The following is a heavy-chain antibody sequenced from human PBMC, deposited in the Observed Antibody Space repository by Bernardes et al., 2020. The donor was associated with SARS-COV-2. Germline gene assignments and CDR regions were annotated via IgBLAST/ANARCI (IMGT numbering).Heavy chain of an antibody. CDR2: ISAENGNT. V-gene: IGHV1-18*01. D-gene: IGHD3-3*01. Sequence: ASVKVSCKASGYTFSTSGISWVRQAPGQGLEWMGWISAENGNTDYAQKFQGRVTVTADTSTSTAYMELRSLRSDDTAVYYCTREQPYDFWGGPPYYYSHMDVWGPGTTVTVSS. J-gene: IGHJ6*02. CDR1: GYTFSTSG. CDR3: TREQPYDFWGGPPYYYSHMDV.